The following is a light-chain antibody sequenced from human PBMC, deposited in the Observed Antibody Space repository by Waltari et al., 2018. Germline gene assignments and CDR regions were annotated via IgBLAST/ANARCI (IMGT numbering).Light chain of an antibody. Sequence: IVMTQSPDSLAVSLGERATINCWSSQSVFWNSNTNNCLAWSQHKPGQPPKFLFYWASTREYGVPDRFSGSGSGTDFTLTINNLQAEDVAVYYCQQYYSFPLTFGGGTKVEIK. CDR2: WAS. J-gene: IGKJ4*01. CDR1: QSVFWNSNTNNC. V-gene: IGKV4-1*01. CDR3: QQYYSFPLT.